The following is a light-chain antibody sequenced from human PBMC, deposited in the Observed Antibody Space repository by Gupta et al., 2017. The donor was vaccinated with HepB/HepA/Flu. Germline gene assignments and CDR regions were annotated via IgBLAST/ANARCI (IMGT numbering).Light chain of an antibody. J-gene: IGKJ4*01. CDR3: QQYYTTPLT. Sequence: DIVMTQSPDFLAVSLGERASINCKSSRSILYSSNNKNYLAWYQQKLGQPPKLLISWASTRESGVPDRFSGSGSGSHFTLTINSLQAEDVAVYFCQQYYTTPLTFGGGTKVEIK. V-gene: IGKV4-1*01. CDR2: WAS. CDR1: RSILYSSNNKNY.